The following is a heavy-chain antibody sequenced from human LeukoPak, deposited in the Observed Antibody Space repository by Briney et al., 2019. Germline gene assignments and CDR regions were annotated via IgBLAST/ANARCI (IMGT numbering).Heavy chain of an antibody. CDR3: AKNGKYCSSTSCYNYFDY. J-gene: IGHJ4*02. CDR1: GFTFSSYG. Sequence: PGGSLRLSCAASGFTFSSYGMHWVRQAPGKGLEWVAVISYDGSNKYYADSVKGRFTTSRDNSRNTLYLQMNSLRAEDTAVYYCAKNGKYCSSTSCYNYFDYWGQGTLVTVSS. D-gene: IGHD2-2*02. CDR2: ISYDGSNK. V-gene: IGHV3-30*18.